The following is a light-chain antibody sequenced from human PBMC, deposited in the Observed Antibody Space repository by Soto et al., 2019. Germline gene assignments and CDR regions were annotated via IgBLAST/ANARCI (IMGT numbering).Light chain of an antibody. Sequence: EIVMTQSPATLSVSPGERATLSCRASQSVGGNLAWYQQKPGQAPRLLIYGASTRATGIPARFSGSGSGTEFTLTISSLQSEDFAVYYCQQYNNWLTWTFGQGTKVEIK. J-gene: IGKJ1*01. CDR1: QSVGGN. V-gene: IGKV3-15*01. CDR2: GAS. CDR3: QQYNNWLTWT.